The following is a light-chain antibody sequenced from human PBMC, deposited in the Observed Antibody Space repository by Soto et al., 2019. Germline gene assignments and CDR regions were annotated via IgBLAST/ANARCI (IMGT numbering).Light chain of an antibody. J-gene: IGKJ1*01. CDR2: GAS. V-gene: IGKV3-15*01. CDR3: QQYNDWPPKRT. Sequence: EVVMTQSPVTLSVSPGVRATLSCRASQSITTNLAWYQQKPGQAPRLLIYGASTRATGVPARFSGSGSGTQFTLTISSLQSEDFALYYCQQYNDWPPKRTFGQGTRVDFK. CDR1: QSITTN.